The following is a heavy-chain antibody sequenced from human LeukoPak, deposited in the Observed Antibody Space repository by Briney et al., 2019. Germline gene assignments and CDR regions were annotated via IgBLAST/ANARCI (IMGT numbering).Heavy chain of an antibody. CDR1: GDSVSSNRAS. CDR3: SRSDGASDFDY. CDR2: TYYRSKWYN. V-gene: IGHV6-1*01. J-gene: IGHJ4*02. D-gene: IGHD5-24*01. Sequence: SQTLSLTCAISGDSVSSNRASWTWIRQSPSRGLEWLGRTYYRSKWYNYYAVSLKSRISINPDTSKNQFSLQLNSVTPEDTAVYYCSRSDGASDFDYWGQGTLVTVSS.